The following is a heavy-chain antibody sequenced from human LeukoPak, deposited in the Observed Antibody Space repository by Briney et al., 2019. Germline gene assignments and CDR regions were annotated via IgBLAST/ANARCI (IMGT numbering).Heavy chain of an antibody. CDR3: ASEGSSSGAYNWFDP. CDR2: IYYSGST. V-gene: IGHV4-39*07. CDR1: GGSISSSNYY. Sequence: SETLSLTCTVSGGSISSSNYYWGWIRQPPGKGLEWIGSIYYSGSTYYNPSLKSRVTISVDTSKNQFSLKLSSVTAADTAVYYCASEGSSSGAYNWFDPWGQGTLVTVSS. J-gene: IGHJ5*02. D-gene: IGHD6-6*01.